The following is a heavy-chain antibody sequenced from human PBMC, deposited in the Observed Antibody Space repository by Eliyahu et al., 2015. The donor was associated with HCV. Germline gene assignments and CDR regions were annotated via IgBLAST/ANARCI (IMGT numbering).Heavy chain of an antibody. CDR2: MDYSGIS. V-gene: IGHV4-31*03. CDR1: GGSISSGGYY. J-gene: IGHJ4*02. Sequence: QLQLQESGPGLVKPSQTLSLTCSVSGGSISSGGYYWTWIRQHPGKGLEWIGYMDYSGISFYNPSLKNRVTISADTSKNQFSLKLTSVTAADTAVYYCARDNDWTKSIDYWGQGTLVTVSS. CDR3: ARDNDWTKSIDY. D-gene: IGHD1/OR15-1a*01.